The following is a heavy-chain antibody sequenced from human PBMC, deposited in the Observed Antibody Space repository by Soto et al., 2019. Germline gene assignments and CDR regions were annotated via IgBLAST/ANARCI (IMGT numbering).Heavy chain of an antibody. D-gene: IGHD3-10*01. J-gene: IGHJ6*03. CDR3: AKDQIIGYYGSGSYMDV. Sequence: GGSLRLSCAASGFTFSSYAMSWVRQAPGKGLEWVSAISGSGGSTYYADSVKGRFTISRDNSKNTLYLQMNSLRAEDTAVYYCAKDQIIGYYGSGSYMDVLGKGTTVTVSS. V-gene: IGHV3-23*01. CDR1: GFTFSSYA. CDR2: ISGSGGST.